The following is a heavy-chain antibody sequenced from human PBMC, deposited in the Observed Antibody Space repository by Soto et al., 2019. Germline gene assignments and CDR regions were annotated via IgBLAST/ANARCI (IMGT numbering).Heavy chain of an antibody. Sequence: VGSLRLSCAASGFTFNTYGMHWVRQAPGKGLEWVAVISYDGSDKFYADSVKGRFTISRDNSKNALYLQMSSLRPEDTAIYYCAKSPNFYCSSPNCYKYYFDYWGQGALVTVSS. J-gene: IGHJ4*02. CDR2: ISYDGSDK. D-gene: IGHD2-2*02. CDR3: AKSPNFYCSSPNCYKYYFDY. V-gene: IGHV3-30*18. CDR1: GFTFNTYG.